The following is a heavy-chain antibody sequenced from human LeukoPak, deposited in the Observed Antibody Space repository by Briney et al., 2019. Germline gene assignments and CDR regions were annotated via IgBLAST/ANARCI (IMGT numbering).Heavy chain of an antibody. D-gene: IGHD3/OR15-3a*01. J-gene: IGHJ4*02. V-gene: IGHV3-23*01. CDR3: AKLWTGPFDY. Sequence: GGSLRLSCVASGFTFSSYAMSWVRQAPGKGLEWVSAITGSGDSRYYTDSVKGRFTISRANSKNTLYLQMNSLRAEDTALYYCAKLWTGPFDYWGQGTLVTVSS. CDR1: GFTFSSYA. CDR2: ITGSGDSR.